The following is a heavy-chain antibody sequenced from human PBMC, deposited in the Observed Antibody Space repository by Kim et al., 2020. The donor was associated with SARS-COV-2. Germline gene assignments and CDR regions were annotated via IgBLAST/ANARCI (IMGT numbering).Heavy chain of an antibody. Sequence: GGSLRLSCAASGFIFSSYAMQWVRQAPGKGLEWVSGIRDSGGNTYYADTVKGRFTISRDNSKNTLFLQMNSLRAEDTAVYYCAKRAMRPAADGMDVWGQG. D-gene: IGHD6-13*01. CDR3: AKRAMRPAADGMDV. CDR2: IRDSGGNT. V-gene: IGHV3-23*01. J-gene: IGHJ6*02. CDR1: GFIFSSYA.